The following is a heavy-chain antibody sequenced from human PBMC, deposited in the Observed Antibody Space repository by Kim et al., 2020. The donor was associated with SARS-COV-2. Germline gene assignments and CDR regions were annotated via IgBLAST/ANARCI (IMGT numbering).Heavy chain of an antibody. CDR1: GGSFSGYY. J-gene: IGHJ4*02. CDR2: INHSGST. D-gene: IGHD6-19*01. CDR3: ARGTSSGWYVGPNDY. V-gene: IGHV4-34*01. Sequence: SETLSLTCAVYGGSFSGYYWSWIRQPPGKGLEWIGEINHSGSTNYNPSLKSRVTISVDTSKNQFSLKLSSVTAADTAVYYCARGTSSGWYVGPNDYWGQGTLVTVSS.